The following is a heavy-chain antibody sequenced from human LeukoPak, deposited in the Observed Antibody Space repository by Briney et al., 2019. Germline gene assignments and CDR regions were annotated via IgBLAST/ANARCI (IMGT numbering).Heavy chain of an antibody. CDR3: TRGPLRARGGGSYFNWFDP. J-gene: IGHJ5*02. Sequence: GASVKVSCKASGYTFTSYDINWVRQATGQGLEWMGWMNPNSGNTGYAQKFQGRVTITRDTSASTAYMELSSLRSEDTAVYYCTRGPLRARGGGSYFNWFDPWGQGTLVTVSS. D-gene: IGHD1-26*01. V-gene: IGHV1-8*03. CDR2: MNPNSGNT. CDR1: GYTFTSYD.